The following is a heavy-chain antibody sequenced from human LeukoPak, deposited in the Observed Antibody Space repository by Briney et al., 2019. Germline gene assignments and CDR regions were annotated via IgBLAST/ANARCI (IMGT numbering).Heavy chain of an antibody. Sequence: PSETLSLTCAVYGGSFSGNYWTLIRQTPGRGLEWIGESSPTGDITGYNPSLKGRATISVDSSKNQFSLKLTSVPAADTGVYYCARVPDFIARPCDSWGPGTLVTVSS. CDR3: ARVPDFIARPCDS. CDR2: SSPTGDIT. CDR1: GGSFSGNY. D-gene: IGHD2-21*01. J-gene: IGHJ4*02. V-gene: IGHV4-34*01.